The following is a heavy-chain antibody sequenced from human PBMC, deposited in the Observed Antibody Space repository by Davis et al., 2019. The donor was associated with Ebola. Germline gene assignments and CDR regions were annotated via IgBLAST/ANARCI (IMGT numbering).Heavy chain of an antibody. D-gene: IGHD4-17*01. J-gene: IGHJ2*01. Sequence: ASVKVSCKAPGGTFSTYAISWVRQAPGQGLEWMGWISAYSGNTNYAQKLQGRVTMTTDTSTSTAYMELRSLRSDDTAVYYCTRDWGYGDFAHYWYFDLWGRGTLVTVSS. V-gene: IGHV1-18*01. CDR3: TRDWGYGDFAHYWYFDL. CDR2: ISAYSGNT. CDR1: GGTFSTYA.